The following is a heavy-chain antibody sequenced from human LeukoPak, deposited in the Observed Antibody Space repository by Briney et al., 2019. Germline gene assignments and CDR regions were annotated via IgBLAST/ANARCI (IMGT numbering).Heavy chain of an antibody. V-gene: IGHV4-34*01. D-gene: IGHD1-26*01. CDR3: ARGSSGSYFVDY. CDR1: GGSFSGYY. CDR2: INHGGRT. J-gene: IGHJ4*02. Sequence: SETLSLTCVVSGGSFSGYYWSWIRQPPGKGLEWIGEINHGGRTNYSPSLKSRVTISVDTSKNQFSLNLSSVTAADTAVYYCARGSSGSYFVDYWGQGTLVTVSS.